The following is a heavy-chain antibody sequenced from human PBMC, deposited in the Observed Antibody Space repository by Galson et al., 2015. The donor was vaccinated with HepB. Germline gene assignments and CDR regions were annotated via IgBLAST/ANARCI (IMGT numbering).Heavy chain of an antibody. CDR2: ISGSGGST. Sequence: SLRLSCAASGFTFSSYAMSWVRQAPGKGLEWVSDISGSGGSTYYADSVKGRFTISRDNSKNTLYLQMNSLRAEDTAVYYCANHGSSPTGEQWLVPYYYYGMDVWGQGTTFTVSS. V-gene: IGHV3-23*01. D-gene: IGHD6-19*01. J-gene: IGHJ6*02. CDR3: ANHGSSPTGEQWLVPYYYYGMDV. CDR1: GFTFSSYA.